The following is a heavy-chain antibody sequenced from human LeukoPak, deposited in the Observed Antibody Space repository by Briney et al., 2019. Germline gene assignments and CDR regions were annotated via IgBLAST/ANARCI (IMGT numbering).Heavy chain of an antibody. D-gene: IGHD1-14*01. CDR1: GFTVSSNY. V-gene: IGHV3-66*01. J-gene: IGHJ4*02. CDR2: IYSGGST. Sequence: PGGSLRLSCAASGFTVSSNYMSWVRQAPGKGLEWVSVIYSGGSTYYADSVKVRFTISRDSSKSTLYLQMNSLSAEDTAVYYCTRGETNPFDYWGQGTLVTVSS. CDR3: TRGETNPFDY.